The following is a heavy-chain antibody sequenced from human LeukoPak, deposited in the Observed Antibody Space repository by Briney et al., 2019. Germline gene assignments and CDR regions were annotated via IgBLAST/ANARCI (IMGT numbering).Heavy chain of an antibody. D-gene: IGHD3-10*01. Sequence: SETLSLTCTASGGSISGYYWSWIRQPPGKGLEWIGYIYNSGSTNNNPSLKSRFTISVDTSENRSSVRLSSVTAADTAVYYCARLGMGYASGSYSWFFDLWGRGTLVTVSS. CDR1: GGSISGYY. V-gene: IGHV4-59*08. CDR2: IYNSGST. CDR3: ARLGMGYASGSYSWFFDL. J-gene: IGHJ2*01.